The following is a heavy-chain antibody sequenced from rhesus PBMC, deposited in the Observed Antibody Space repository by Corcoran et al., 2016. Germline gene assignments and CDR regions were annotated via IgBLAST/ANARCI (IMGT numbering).Heavy chain of an antibody. CDR3: ASGAYSSWLPHLYSFDY. CDR2: FLGSSGST. D-gene: IGHD6-13*01. V-gene: IGHV4-165*01. J-gene: IGHJ4*01. Sequence: QVQLQESGPGLVKPSETLSLTCAVSGYSISSNYWSWIRQTPGKGLGRIGDFLGSSGSTYYNPSLKSRVTISTDTSKNQFSLKLSSVTAADTAVYYCASGAYSSWLPHLYSFDYWGQGVLVTVSS. CDR1: GYSISSNY.